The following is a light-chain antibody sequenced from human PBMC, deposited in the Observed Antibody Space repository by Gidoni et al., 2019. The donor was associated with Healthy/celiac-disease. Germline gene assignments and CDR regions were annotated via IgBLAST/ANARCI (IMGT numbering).Light chain of an antibody. Sequence: DIQMTQSPSSLSASVGDSGSTTSRESKSINSYLNWYQQKPGKAPKLLLYAASSLQSGVPSRFSGRGSGTDFTLTISSLQPEDFATYYSQQSHSTPSTFGGGTQVDIK. J-gene: IGKJ4*01. CDR3: QQSHSTPST. CDR2: AAS. CDR1: KSINSY. V-gene: IGKV1-39*01.